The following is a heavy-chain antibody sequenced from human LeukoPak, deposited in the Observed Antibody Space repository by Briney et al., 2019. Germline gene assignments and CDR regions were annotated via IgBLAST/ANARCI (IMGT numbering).Heavy chain of an antibody. CDR2: IYTSGST. CDR3: ARELVDYYDSSGYPLYYFDY. J-gene: IGHJ4*02. Sequence: PSQTLSLTCTVSGGSISSGSYYWSWIRQPAGKGLEWIGRIYTSGSTNYNPSLKSRVTISVDMSKNQFSLKLSSVTAADTAVYYCARELVDYYDSSGYPLYYFDYWGQGTLVTVSS. CDR1: GGSISSGSYY. D-gene: IGHD3-22*01. V-gene: IGHV4-61*02.